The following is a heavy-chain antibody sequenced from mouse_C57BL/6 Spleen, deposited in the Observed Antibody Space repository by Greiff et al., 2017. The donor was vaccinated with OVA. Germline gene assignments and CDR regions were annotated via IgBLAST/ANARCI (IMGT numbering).Heavy chain of an antibody. CDR2: INPGSGGT. J-gene: IGHJ4*01. Sequence: VQLQQSGAELVRPGTSVKVSCKASGYAFTNYLIEWVKQRPGQGLEWIGVINPGSGGTNYNEKFKGKATLTADKSSSTAYLQLSSLTSEDSAVYYCAITTVVDYYAMDYWGQGTSVTVSS. V-gene: IGHV1-54*01. D-gene: IGHD1-1*01. CDR3: AITTVVDYYAMDY. CDR1: GYAFTNYL.